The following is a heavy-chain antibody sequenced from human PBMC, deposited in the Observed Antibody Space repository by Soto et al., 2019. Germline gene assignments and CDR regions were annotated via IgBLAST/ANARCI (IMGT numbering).Heavy chain of an antibody. V-gene: IGHV3-23*01. CDR2: ISGGGGST. J-gene: IGHJ4*02. CDR3: AKEGRTRGGGYFDF. D-gene: IGHD3-10*01. Sequence: EVQLLESGGGLVQPGGSLRLSCAASGFTFSSYAMSWVRQAPGKGLAWVSAISGGGGSTYYADSVKGRFTISRDNSKNTLYLQMNSLRAEDKAGYYCAKEGRTRGGGYFDFWGQGTLVTVSS. CDR1: GFTFSSYA.